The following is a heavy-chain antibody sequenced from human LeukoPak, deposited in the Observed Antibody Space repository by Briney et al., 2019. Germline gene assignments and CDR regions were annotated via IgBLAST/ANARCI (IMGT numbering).Heavy chain of an antibody. J-gene: IGHJ4*02. CDR3: ARHVGDYFDS. CDR2: IYYSGST. D-gene: IGHD1-26*01. CDR1: GGSISSYY. V-gene: IGHV4-59*08. Sequence: SETLSLTCTVSGGSISSYYWSWIRQPPGKGLEWIGYIYYSGSTNYNPSLKSRVTISVDTSKNQFSLKLSSVTAADTAFYYCARHVGDYFDSWGQGILVTVSS.